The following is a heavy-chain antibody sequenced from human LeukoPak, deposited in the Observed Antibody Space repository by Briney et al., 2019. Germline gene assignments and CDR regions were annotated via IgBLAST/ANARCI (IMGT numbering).Heavy chain of an antibody. V-gene: IGHV3-30*02. Sequence: GGSLRLSCAASGFTFSSYGMHWVRQAPGKGLEWVAFIRYDGSNKYYADSVKGRFTISRGNSKNTLYLQMNSLRAEDTAVYYCAKEKDIVVVPAAIPFDYWGQGTLVTVSS. CDR1: GFTFSSYG. D-gene: IGHD2-2*02. CDR3: AKEKDIVVVPAAIPFDY. J-gene: IGHJ4*02. CDR2: IRYDGSNK.